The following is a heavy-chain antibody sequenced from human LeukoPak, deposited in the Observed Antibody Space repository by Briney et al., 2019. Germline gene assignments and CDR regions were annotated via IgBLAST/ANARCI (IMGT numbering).Heavy chain of an antibody. Sequence: SETLSLTCTVSGGSISSYYWSWIRQPPGKGLEWIGYIYYSGSTNYNPSPKSRVTISVDTSKNQFSLKLSSVTAADTAVYYCARASGYSPPADPYWYFDLWGRGTLVTVSS. CDR2: IYYSGST. D-gene: IGHD5-18*01. CDR1: GGSISSYY. V-gene: IGHV4-59*01. CDR3: ARASGYSPPADPYWYFDL. J-gene: IGHJ2*01.